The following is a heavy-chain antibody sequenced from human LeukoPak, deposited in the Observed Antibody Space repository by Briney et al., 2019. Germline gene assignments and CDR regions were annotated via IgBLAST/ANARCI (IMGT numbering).Heavy chain of an antibody. CDR1: GFTFSDYY. D-gene: IGHD3-10*01. Sequence: GGSLRLSCAASGFTFSDYYMSWIRQAPGKGLEWVSYISSSGSTIYYANSVKGRFTISRDNAKNSLYLQMNSLRAEDTAVYYCARDTGRWLHWGTNWFDPWGQGTLVTVSS. CDR2: ISSSGSTI. V-gene: IGHV3-11*01. CDR3: ARDTGRWLHWGTNWFDP. J-gene: IGHJ5*02.